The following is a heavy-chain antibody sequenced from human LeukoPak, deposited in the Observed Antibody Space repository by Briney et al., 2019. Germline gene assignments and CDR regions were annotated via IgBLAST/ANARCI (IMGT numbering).Heavy chain of an antibody. CDR3: AKDASPAGLDY. V-gene: IGHV3-33*06. J-gene: IGHJ4*02. CDR2: IWYDGSNK. CDR1: GFTFSSYG. Sequence: PGRSLRLSCAASGFTFSSYGMHWVRQAPGKGLEWVAVIWYDGSNKYYADSVKGRFTISRDNSKNTLYLQMSSLRAEDTAVYYCAKDASPAGLDYWGQGTLVTVSS.